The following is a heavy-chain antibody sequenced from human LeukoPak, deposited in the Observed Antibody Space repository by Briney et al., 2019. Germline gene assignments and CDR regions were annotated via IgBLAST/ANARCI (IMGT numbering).Heavy chain of an antibody. CDR1: GGSFSGYY. V-gene: IGHV4-34*01. J-gene: IGHJ5*02. D-gene: IGHD3-10*01. Sequence: SETLSLTCAVYGGSFSGYYWSWIRQPPGKGLEWIGEINHSGSTNYNPSLKSRVTISVDTSKNQFSLKLSSVTAADTAVYYCARGSMVRGDDLWFDPWGQGTLVTVSS. CDR3: ARGSMVRGDDLWFDP. CDR2: INHSGST.